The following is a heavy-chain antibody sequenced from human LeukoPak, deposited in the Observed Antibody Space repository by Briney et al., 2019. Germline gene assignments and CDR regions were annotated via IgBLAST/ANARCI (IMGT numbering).Heavy chain of an antibody. CDR3: AKDGYYSSANHFARLHFDL. D-gene: IGHD3-3*01. J-gene: IGHJ2*01. CDR2: ISGDVQTT. CDR1: GFTFSTHA. Sequence: GGSLRLSCEASGFTFSTHAMNWIRQTPGKGLEWLSVISGDVQTTTYASSVKGRFTISRDNSKNTLYLEMNSLRAEDTAIYYCAKDGYYSSANHFARLHFDLWGRGTRVTVSS. V-gene: IGHV3-23*01.